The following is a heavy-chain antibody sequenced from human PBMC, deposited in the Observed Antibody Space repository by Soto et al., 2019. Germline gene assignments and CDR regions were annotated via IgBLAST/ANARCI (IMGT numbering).Heavy chain of an antibody. V-gene: IGHV3-30*18. D-gene: IGHD3-22*01. CDR2: ISYDGSNK. J-gene: IGHJ4*02. CDR3: AKDLDGDYYDSSGYGPIFDY. CDR1: GFTFSSYG. Sequence: GSLRLSCAASGFTFSSYGMHWVRQAPGKGLEWVAVISYDGSNKYYADSVKGRFTISRDNSKNTLYLQMNSLRAEDTAVYYCAKDLDGDYYDSSGYGPIFDYWGQGTLVTVSS.